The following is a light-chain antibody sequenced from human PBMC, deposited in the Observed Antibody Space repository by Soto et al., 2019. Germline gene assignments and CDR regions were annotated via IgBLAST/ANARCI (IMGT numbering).Light chain of an antibody. CDR2: GNN. J-gene: IGLJ2*01. V-gene: IGLV1-40*01. CDR1: SSNIEAGYD. Sequence: QSVLTQPPSVSGAPGQRVTISCTGSSSNIEAGYDVHWYQQLPGTAPKLLIYGNNNRPSGVPDRFSGSKSGTSASLAITGLQAEDEADYYCLSYDGSLSGSRVFGGGIKLTVL. CDR3: LSYDGSLSGSRV.